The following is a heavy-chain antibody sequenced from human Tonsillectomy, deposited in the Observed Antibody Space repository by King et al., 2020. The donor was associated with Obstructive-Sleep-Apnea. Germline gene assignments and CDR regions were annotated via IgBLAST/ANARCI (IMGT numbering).Heavy chain of an antibody. CDR3: ARAFMVRGVISWFDP. Sequence: QLVQSGAEVKKPGESLKISCKGSGYSFTSYWIGWVRQMPGKGLEWMGSIYPGDSDTRYSPSFQGQVTISADKAISTAYLQWSSLKASDTAMYYCARAFMVRGVISWFDPWGQGTLVTVSS. CDR2: IYPGDSDT. D-gene: IGHD3-10*01. V-gene: IGHV5-51*01. CDR1: GYSFTSYW. J-gene: IGHJ5*02.